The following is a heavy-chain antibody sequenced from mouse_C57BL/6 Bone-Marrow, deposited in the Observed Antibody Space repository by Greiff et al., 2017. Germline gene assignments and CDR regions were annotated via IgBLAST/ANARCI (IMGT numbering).Heavy chain of an antibody. CDR3: ASYYGNPYWYFDV. D-gene: IGHD2-1*01. Sequence: VQLQQSGPGLVAPSQSLSITCTVSGFSLNSYAISWVRQPPGKGLEWLGVIWTGGGTNYNSALKSRLSISKDNSKSQVFLKMNSLQTDDTARYXCASYYGNPYWYFDVCGTGTAGSVSS. J-gene: IGHJ1*03. V-gene: IGHV2-9-1*01. CDR2: IWTGGGT. CDR1: GFSLNSYA.